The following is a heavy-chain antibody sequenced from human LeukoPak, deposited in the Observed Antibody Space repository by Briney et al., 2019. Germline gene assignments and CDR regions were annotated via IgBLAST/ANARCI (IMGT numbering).Heavy chain of an antibody. Sequence: ASVKVSCKASGGTFSSYAISWVRQAPGQGLEWMGGIIPIFGTANYAQKFQGRVTITTDESTSTAYMELSSLRSEDTAVYYCARVNPQDIVVVPAAKGGWFDPWGQGTLVTVSS. CDR1: GGTFSSYA. V-gene: IGHV1-69*05. CDR3: ARVNPQDIVVVPAAKGGWFDP. D-gene: IGHD2-2*01. J-gene: IGHJ5*02. CDR2: IIPIFGTA.